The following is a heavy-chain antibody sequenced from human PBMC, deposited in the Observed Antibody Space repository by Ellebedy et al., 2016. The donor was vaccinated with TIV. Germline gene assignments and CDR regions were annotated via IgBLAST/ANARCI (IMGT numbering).Heavy chain of an antibody. Sequence: AASVKVSCKTSGYTFTDYGVSWVRQAPGQGLEYVGWISGQKGDTKYGHNFQGRITMTTDTSTWTAYLELRSHRSDDTAIYYCARDPLNRGLLESWLTPPDYWGQGTLITVSS. CDR2: ISGQKGDT. V-gene: IGHV1-18*01. CDR1: GYTFTDYG. D-gene: IGHD3-10*01. CDR3: ARDPLNRGLLESWLTPPDY. J-gene: IGHJ4*02.